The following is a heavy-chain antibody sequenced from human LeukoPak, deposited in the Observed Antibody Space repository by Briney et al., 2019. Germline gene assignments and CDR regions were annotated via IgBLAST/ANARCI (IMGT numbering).Heavy chain of an antibody. CDR1: GGSFSGYY. V-gene: IGHV4-34*01. CDR3: ARGNSAARFDY. CDR2: INHSGST. Sequence: PSETLSLTCAVYGGSFSGYYWSWIRQPPGKGLEWIGEINHSGSTNYNPSLKSRVTTSVDTSKNQFSLKLSSVTAADTAVYYCARGNSAARFDYWGQGTLVTVSS. J-gene: IGHJ4*02. D-gene: IGHD6-25*01.